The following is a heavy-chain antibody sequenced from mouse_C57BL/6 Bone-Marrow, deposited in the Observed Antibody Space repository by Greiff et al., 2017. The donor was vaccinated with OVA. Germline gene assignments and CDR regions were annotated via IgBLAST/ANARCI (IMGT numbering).Heavy chain of an antibody. J-gene: IGHJ2*01. CDR2: INPYNGDT. V-gene: IGHV1-20*01. CDR1: GYSFTGYF. D-gene: IGHD1-1*01. CDR3: AGDTVAPFDY. Sequence: EVQRVESGPELVKPGDSVKISCKASGYSFTGYFMNWVMQSHGKSLEWIGRINPYNGDTFYNQKFKGKATLTVDKSSSTAHMELRSLTSEDSAVYYFAGDTVAPFDYWGQGTTLTVSS.